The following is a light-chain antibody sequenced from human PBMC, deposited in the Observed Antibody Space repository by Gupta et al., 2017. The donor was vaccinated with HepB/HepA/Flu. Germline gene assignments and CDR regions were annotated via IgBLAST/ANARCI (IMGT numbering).Light chain of an antibody. CDR3: HSVTTDITIVV. V-gene: IGLV2-14*03. J-gene: IGLJ2*01. CDR2: DVS. Sequence: QSALSQPASVSGSPGQSITISCTGSSSDLGGYNSVSWYQQYPAQTPKLLIYDVSSRPSGVSYSFSGSKYATTAAITITGLQAEEEADYYCHSVTTDITIVVFGGGTKRTVL. CDR1: SSDLGGYNS.